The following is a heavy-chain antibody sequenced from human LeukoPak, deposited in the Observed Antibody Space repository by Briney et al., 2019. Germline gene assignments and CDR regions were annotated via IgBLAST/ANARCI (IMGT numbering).Heavy chain of an antibody. CDR1: GDSITSRSFY. Sequence: PSETLSLTCFVSGDSITSRSFYWGWIRQPPGKNLEWIGNVYYSGRTSYNPSLKTRVTISVDTSRNHFPLKLISVTAADTAVYYCARRGNGSFYYFDDWGQGTLVTASS. V-gene: IGHV4-39*02. D-gene: IGHD1-26*01. J-gene: IGHJ4*02. CDR3: ARRGNGSFYYFDD. CDR2: VYYSGRT.